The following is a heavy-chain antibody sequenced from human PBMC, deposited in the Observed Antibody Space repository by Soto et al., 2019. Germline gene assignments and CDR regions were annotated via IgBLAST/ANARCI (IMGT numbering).Heavy chain of an antibody. D-gene: IGHD2-15*01. V-gene: IGHV1-3*01. CDR1: GYTFTSYA. CDR2: INAGNGDT. CDR3: GRDQAYCSGGSCYTFDY. Sequence: ASVKVSCKASGYTFTSYAMHWVRQAPGQRREWMGWINAGNGDTKYSQKFQGRVTITRDTSASTAYMELSSLRSEDTAVYYCGRDQAYCSGGSCYTFDYWGQGTLVTVSS. J-gene: IGHJ4*02.